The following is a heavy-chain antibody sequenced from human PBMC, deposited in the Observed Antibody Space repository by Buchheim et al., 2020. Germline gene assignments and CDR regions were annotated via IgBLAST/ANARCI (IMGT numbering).Heavy chain of an antibody. V-gene: IGHV3-21*01. CDR1: GFTFSSYS. CDR2: ISSSSSYI. D-gene: IGHD1-26*01. J-gene: IGHJ4*02. Sequence: EVQLVESGGGLVKPGGSLRLSCAASGFTFSSYSMNWVRQAPGKGLEWVSSISSSSSYIYYSDSVKGRFTISRDNAKHSLYLKMNSLRAEDTAVYYCARETGSYYPNFDYWGQGTL. CDR3: ARETGSYYPNFDY.